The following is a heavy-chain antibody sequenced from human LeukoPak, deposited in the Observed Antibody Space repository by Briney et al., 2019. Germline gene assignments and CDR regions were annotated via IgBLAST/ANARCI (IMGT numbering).Heavy chain of an antibody. CDR1: GFTFSSYG. D-gene: IGHD3-3*01. CDR2: IWYDGSNK. J-gene: IGHJ4*02. CDR3: AKDRVPGGYYDFWSGYYSDFDY. V-gene: IGHV3-33*06. Sequence: QPGRSLRLSCAASGFTFSSYGMHWVRQARGKGGEGGAVIWYDGSNKYYADSVKGRFTISRDNSKNTLYLQMNSLRAEDTAVYYCAKDRVPGGYYDFWSGYYSDFDYWGQGTLVTVSS.